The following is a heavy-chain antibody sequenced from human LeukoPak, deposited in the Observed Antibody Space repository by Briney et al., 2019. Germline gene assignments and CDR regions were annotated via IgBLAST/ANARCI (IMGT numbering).Heavy chain of an antibody. V-gene: IGHV3-53*01. D-gene: IGHD1-26*01. Sequence: GGSLRLSCAASGFTVSSNYMSWVRQAPGKGLEWVSVIYGGGSSTYYADSVKGRFTISRDNSKNTLYLQMNSLRAEDTAVYYCAKGSGIPGALVSFDYWGQGTLVAVSS. CDR2: IYGGGSST. J-gene: IGHJ4*02. CDR3: AKGSGIPGALVSFDY. CDR1: GFTVSSNY.